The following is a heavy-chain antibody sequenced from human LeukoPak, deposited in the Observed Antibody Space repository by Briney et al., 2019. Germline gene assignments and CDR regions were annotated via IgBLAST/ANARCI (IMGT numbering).Heavy chain of an antibody. CDR2: IIPIFGTA. V-gene: IGHV1-69*05. Sequence: ASVKVSCKASGGTFSSYAISWVRQAPGQGLEWMGVIIPIFGTANYAQKFQGRVMITTDESTSTAYMELSSLRSEDTAVYYCASRPRKGGHYYYYYMDVWGKGTTVTVSS. J-gene: IGHJ6*03. D-gene: IGHD2-15*01. CDR3: ASRPRKGGHYYYYYMDV. CDR1: GGTFSSYA.